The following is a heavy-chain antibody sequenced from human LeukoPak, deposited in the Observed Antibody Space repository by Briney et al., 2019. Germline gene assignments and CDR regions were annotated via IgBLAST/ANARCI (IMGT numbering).Heavy chain of an antibody. Sequence: SETLSLTCTVSGGSISNYYWSWIRQPPGKGPESIGYIYYSGSTNYNPSLKSRVTISVDTSKNQFSLKLSSVTAADTAVYYCARDDYGGNFDAFDIWGQGTLVTVSS. D-gene: IGHD4-23*01. CDR3: ARDDYGGNFDAFDI. CDR2: IYYSGST. J-gene: IGHJ3*02. CDR1: GGSISNYY. V-gene: IGHV4-59*01.